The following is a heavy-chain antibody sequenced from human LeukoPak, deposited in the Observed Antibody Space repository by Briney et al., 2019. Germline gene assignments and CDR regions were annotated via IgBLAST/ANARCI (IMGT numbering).Heavy chain of an antibody. J-gene: IGHJ4*02. CDR1: GFTFSNYA. V-gene: IGHV3-23*01. D-gene: IGHD4-11*01. CDR2: ISSSGGST. CDR3: AKDHYSNYGYFDY. Sequence: GRSLRLSCAASGFTFSNYAMSWVRQAPGKGLEWVSGISSSGGSTYSAGSVKGRFTISRDNAKSTLYVQMNSLRAEDTAVYYCAKDHYSNYGYFDYWGQGTLVTVSS.